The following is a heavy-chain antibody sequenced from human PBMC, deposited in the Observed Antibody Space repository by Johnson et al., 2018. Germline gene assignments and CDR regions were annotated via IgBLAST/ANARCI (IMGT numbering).Heavy chain of an antibody. J-gene: IGHJ3*02. CDR1: GATFNSYA. CDR3: ASGRPAFGM. Sequence: QVQLVQSGAEVKRPGSSVKVSCKASGATFNSYAFSWARQAPGQGLEWLGTIIPIFGTLTNAQTFQARVTITADEVTPTAYGGLSSVRSEETAVYICASGRPAFGMWGQGTMVTVSS. CDR2: IIPIFGTL. V-gene: IGHV1-69*15.